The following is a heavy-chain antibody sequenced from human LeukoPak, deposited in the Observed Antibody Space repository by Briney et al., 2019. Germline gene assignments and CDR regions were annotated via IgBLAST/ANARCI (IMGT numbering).Heavy chain of an antibody. CDR2: IYYSGST. CDR3: ARGDPDYGDYYFDY. Sequence: SETLSLTCTVSGGSISSYYWSWIWQPPGEGLEWVGYIYYSGSTNYNPSLKSRVTISVDTSKNQFSLKLSSVTAADTAVYYCARGDPDYGDYYFDYWGQGTLVTVSS. CDR1: GGSISSYY. D-gene: IGHD4-17*01. V-gene: IGHV4-59*01. J-gene: IGHJ4*02.